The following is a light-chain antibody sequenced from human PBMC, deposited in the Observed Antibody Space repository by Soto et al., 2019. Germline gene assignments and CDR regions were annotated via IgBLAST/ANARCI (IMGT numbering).Light chain of an antibody. CDR3: QVWDSSSEHVV. Sequence: SYELTQPPSVSVAPGQTARITCGGKNIGSKSVHWYQQKPCQAPVLVVYDDSDRPSGIPERFSGSNSGNTATLTISRVEAGDEADYYCQVWDSSSEHVVFGGGTKLTVL. V-gene: IGLV3-21*02. J-gene: IGLJ2*01. CDR1: NIGSKS. CDR2: DDS.